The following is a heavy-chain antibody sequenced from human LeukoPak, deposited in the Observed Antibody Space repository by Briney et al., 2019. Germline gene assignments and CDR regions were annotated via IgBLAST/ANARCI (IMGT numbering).Heavy chain of an antibody. D-gene: IGHD6-19*01. J-gene: IGHJ4*02. V-gene: IGHV1-2*02. Sequence: ASVNVSCKASGYTFTGYYMHWVRQAPGQRREWMGWINPNSGGTNYAQKFQGRVTMTRDTSISTAYMELSRLRSDDTAVYYCASSIAVAGTGFDYWGQGTLVTVSS. CDR1: GYTFTGYY. CDR2: INPNSGGT. CDR3: ASSIAVAGTGFDY.